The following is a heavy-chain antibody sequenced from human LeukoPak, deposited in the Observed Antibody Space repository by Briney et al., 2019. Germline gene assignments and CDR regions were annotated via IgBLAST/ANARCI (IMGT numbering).Heavy chain of an antibody. Sequence: PGGSLRLSCAASQFTFSGHWMNWVRQAPGKGLEWVAIIKQDGSEIRYVDSVKGRFTISRGNTKNVLYLQMNSLRAEDTAVYYCAGGSGWLPGYWGQGTLVTVSS. D-gene: IGHD6-19*01. CDR2: IKQDGSEI. CDR1: QFTFSGHW. J-gene: IGHJ4*02. CDR3: AGGSGWLPGY. V-gene: IGHV3-7*01.